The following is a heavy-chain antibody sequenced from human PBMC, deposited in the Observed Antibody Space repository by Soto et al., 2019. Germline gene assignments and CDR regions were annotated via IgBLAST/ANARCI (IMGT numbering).Heavy chain of an antibody. V-gene: IGHV3-7*05. CDR1: ELTFSSFW. Sequence: EVQVVESGGGLVQPGGSLRVSCAASELTFSSFWVSRVRQAPGKGLEWVADINEDGTEKYYADAVKGRFTISRDNAKNSLYLQMNNLRAGDTAVYFCAKSPMVRTFHYGMDVWGQGTTVTVSS. D-gene: IGHD2-8*01. CDR2: INEDGTEK. CDR3: AKSPMVRTFHYGMDV. J-gene: IGHJ6*02.